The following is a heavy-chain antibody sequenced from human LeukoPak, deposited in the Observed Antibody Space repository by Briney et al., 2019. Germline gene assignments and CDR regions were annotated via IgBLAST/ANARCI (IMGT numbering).Heavy chain of an antibody. V-gene: IGHV3-20*01. CDR2: INWNGGST. Sequence: PGGSLRLSCAASGFTFDDYGMSWVRQAPGKGLEWVSGINWNGGSTGYADSVKGRFTISRDNAKNSLYLQMNSLRAEDTALYHCARDGFRYCSSTSCYTDYWGQGTLVTVSS. D-gene: IGHD2-2*02. CDR3: ARDGFRYCSSTSCYTDY. CDR1: GFTFDDYG. J-gene: IGHJ4*02.